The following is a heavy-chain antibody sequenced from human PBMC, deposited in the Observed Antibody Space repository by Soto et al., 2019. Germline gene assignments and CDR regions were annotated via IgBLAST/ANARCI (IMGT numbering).Heavy chain of an antibody. CDR3: ARDNLYYGMDG. Sequence: GXSQSLSCSAAGFTVRSNYMSWVRQAPGKGLEWVSVIYSGGSTYYADSVKGRFTISRDNSKNTLYLQMNSLRAEDTAVYYCARDNLYYGMDGWGQGTTVTVSS. CDR2: IYSGGST. CDR1: GFTVRSNY. J-gene: IGHJ6*02. V-gene: IGHV3-53*01.